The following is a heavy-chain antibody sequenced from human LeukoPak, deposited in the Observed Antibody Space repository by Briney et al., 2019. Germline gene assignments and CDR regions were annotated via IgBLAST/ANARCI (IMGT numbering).Heavy chain of an antibody. CDR3: ARGGPTGAFDI. J-gene: IGHJ3*02. Sequence: SETLCVTCTVSGGSISSGDYYWSWIRQPPGKGLEWIGYIYYSGSTYYNPSLKSRVTISVDTSKNQFSLKLSSVTAADTAVYYCARGGPTGAFDIWGKGTRVRLSS. V-gene: IGHV4-30-4*01. CDR1: GGSISSGDYY. D-gene: IGHD1-14*01. CDR2: IYYSGST.